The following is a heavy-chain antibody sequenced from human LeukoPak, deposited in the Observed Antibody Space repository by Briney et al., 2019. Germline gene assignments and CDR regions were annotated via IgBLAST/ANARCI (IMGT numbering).Heavy chain of an antibody. V-gene: IGHV4-34*01. CDR1: GGSFSGYY. Sequence: SETLSLTCAVYGGSFSGYYWSWIRPPPGKGLEWIGEINHSGSTNYDPSLKSRVTISVDTSKNQCSLKLSSVTAADTAVYYCAVTFIAAAGDDAFDIWGQGTMVTVSS. D-gene: IGHD6-13*01. CDR3: AVTFIAAAGDDAFDI. J-gene: IGHJ3*02. CDR2: INHSGST.